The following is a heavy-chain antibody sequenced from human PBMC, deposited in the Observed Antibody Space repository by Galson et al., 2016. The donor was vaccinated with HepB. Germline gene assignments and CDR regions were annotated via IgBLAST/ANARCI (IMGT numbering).Heavy chain of an antibody. CDR1: GFTLSNYW. CDR2: ITSDGTSI. D-gene: IGHD3-16*01. CDR3: ARDGGGGTPFNY. V-gene: IGHV3-74*03. J-gene: IGHJ4*02. Sequence: SLRLSCAASGFTLSNYWMHWVRQSPGKGLVWVSRITSDGTSISYADSVEGRFTTSRDNAKNTLYLQMNSLRVEDTAVYYCARDGGGGTPFNYWGQGAQVTVSS.